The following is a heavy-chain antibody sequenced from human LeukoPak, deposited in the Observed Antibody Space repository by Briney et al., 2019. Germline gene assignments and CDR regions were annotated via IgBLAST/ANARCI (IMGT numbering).Heavy chain of an antibody. D-gene: IGHD2-2*01. CDR3: ARHYCSSTTCYYFDQ. V-gene: IGHV5-51*01. CDR1: GYSFTDYW. J-gene: IGHJ4*02. Sequence: GESLQISCKGSGYSFTDYWIGWVRQMPGKGLEWMGIIYPGDSETTYSPSFQGQVTISADKSISTVYLQWSGLKASDTAMYYCARHYCSSTTCYYFDQWGQGTQVTVSS. CDR2: IYPGDSET.